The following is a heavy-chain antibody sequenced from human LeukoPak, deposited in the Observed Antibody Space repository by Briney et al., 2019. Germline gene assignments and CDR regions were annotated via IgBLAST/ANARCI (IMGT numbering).Heavy chain of an antibody. V-gene: IGHV5-51*01. CDR3: ARTYHKVVRAAPWYFDY. CDR2: IYPGDSDT. D-gene: IGHD2-2*01. CDR1: GYSFTSYW. J-gene: IGHJ4*02. Sequence: GESLKLSCKGSGYSFTSYWIGWVRQMPGKGLEWMGIIYPGDSDTRYSPSFQGQVTISADKSISTAYLQWSSLKASDTAMYYCARTYHKVVRAAPWYFDYWGQGTLVTVSS.